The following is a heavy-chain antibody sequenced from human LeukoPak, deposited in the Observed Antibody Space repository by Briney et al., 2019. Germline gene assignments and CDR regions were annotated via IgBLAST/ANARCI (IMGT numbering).Heavy chain of an antibody. V-gene: IGHV1-8*01. CDR2: MNPSSGNT. CDR3: ARVAYYYDSAGLYLNYFYGMDV. Sequence: LWASVNVSCKASGYTFTSYDINWVRQATGHGLEWLGWMNPSSGNTRYAQKFQGRVTMTRDTSISIDYMELSSLRSEDTAVYYCARVAYYYDSAGLYLNYFYGMDVWGQGTTVTVSS. J-gene: IGHJ6*02. CDR1: GYTFTSYD. D-gene: IGHD3-22*01.